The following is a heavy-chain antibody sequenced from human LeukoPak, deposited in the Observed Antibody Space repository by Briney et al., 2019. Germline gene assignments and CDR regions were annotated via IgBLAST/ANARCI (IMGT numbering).Heavy chain of an antibody. D-gene: IGHD6-13*01. CDR1: GYTFTSYG. J-gene: IGHJ4*02. V-gene: IGHV1-46*01. Sequence: GASVKVSCKASGYTFTSYGISWVRQAPGQGLEWMGIINPSGGSTSYAQKFQGRVTMTRDTSTSTVYMELSSLRSEDTAVYYCARDPPNIAAAGTAPDYWGQGTLVTVSS. CDR2: INPSGGST. CDR3: ARDPPNIAAAGTAPDY.